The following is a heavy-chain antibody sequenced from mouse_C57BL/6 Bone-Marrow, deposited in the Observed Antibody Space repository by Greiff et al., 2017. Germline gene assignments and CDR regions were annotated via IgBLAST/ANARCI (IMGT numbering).Heavy chain of an antibody. J-gene: IGHJ4*01. CDR1: GYTFTSYG. Sequence: VKLQESGAELARPGASVKLSCKASGYTFTSYGISWVKQRTGQGLEWIGEIYPRSGNTYYNEKFKGKATLTADKSSSTAYMELRSLTSEDSAVYFCARPGSSYFYYAMDYWGQGTSVTVSS. V-gene: IGHV1-81*01. D-gene: IGHD1-1*01. CDR2: IYPRSGNT. CDR3: ARPGSSYFYYAMDY.